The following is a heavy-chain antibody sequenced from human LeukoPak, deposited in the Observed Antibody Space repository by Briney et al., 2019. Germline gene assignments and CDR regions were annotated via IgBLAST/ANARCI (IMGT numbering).Heavy chain of an antibody. CDR1: GGSISNYY. V-gene: IGHV4-59*01. CDR2: IYYSGST. CDR3: ARDRGYSFGHYCDY. J-gene: IGHJ4*02. Sequence: PSETLSLTCTVSGGSISNYYWSWIRQPPGKGLEWIGYIYYSGSTNYNPSLKSRVTISVDTSKNQFSLRLSSVTAADTAVYYCARDRGYSFGHYCDYWGQGTLVTVSS. D-gene: IGHD5-18*01.